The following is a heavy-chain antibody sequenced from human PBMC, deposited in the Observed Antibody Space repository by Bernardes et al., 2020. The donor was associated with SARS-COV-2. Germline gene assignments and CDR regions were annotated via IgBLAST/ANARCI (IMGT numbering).Heavy chain of an antibody. J-gene: IGHJ6*02. D-gene: IGHD3-3*01. CDR1: GFTFSSYG. CDR2: ISYDGSNK. CDR3: AKDQEYYDFWSGYLGGSTASYYYGMDV. V-gene: IGHV3-30*18. Sequence: GGSLRLSCAASGFTFSSYGMHWVRQAPGKGLEWVAVISYDGSNKYYADSVKGRFTISRDNSKNTLYLQMNSLRAEDTAVYYCAKDQEYYDFWSGYLGGSTASYYYGMDVWGQGTTVTVSS.